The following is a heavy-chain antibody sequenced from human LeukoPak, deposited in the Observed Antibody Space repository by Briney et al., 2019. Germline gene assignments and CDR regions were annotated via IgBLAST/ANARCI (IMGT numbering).Heavy chain of an antibody. J-gene: IGHJ4*02. D-gene: IGHD3-10*01. CDR2: IYYSGST. CDR3: ASPYYGSGPWGY. CDR1: GGSISSSSYY. Sequence: SGTLSLTCTVSGGSISSSSYYWGWIRQPPGKGLEWIGSIYYSGSTYYNPSLKSRVTISVDTSKNQFSLKLSSVTAADTAVYYCASPYYGSGPWGYWGQGTLVTVSS. V-gene: IGHV4-39*07.